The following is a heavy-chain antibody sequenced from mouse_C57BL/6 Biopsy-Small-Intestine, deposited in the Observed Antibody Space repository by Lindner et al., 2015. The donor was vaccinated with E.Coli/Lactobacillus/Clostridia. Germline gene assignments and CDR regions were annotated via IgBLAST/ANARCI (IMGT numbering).Heavy chain of an antibody. V-gene: IGHV1-7*01. CDR1: GYTFSSYW. Sequence: VQLQESGAELAKPGASVKLSCKASGYTFSSYWMHWVKQRPGKGLEWIGRIYPGDGNTNYNAKFMGKATLTADKSSSTAYMHLNSLTNEDSAVYYCARSLLLRSDYALDHWGQGTSLTVSS. CDR3: ARSLLLRSDYALDH. CDR2: IYPGDGNT. J-gene: IGHJ4*01. D-gene: IGHD1-1*01.